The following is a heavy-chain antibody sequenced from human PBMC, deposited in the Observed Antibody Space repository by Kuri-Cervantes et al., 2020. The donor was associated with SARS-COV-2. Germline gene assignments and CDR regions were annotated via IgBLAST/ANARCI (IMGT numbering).Heavy chain of an antibody. V-gene: IGHV3-30-3*01. D-gene: IGHD6-13*01. Sequence: GGSLRLSCAASGFTSSSYAMHWVRQAPGKGLEWVAVISYDGSNKYYADSVKGRFTISRDNSKNTLYLQMNSLRAEDTAVYYCARDLSWAAAGSLDYWGQGTLVTVSS. CDR3: ARDLSWAAAGSLDY. CDR2: ISYDGSNK. J-gene: IGHJ4*02. CDR1: GFTSSSYA.